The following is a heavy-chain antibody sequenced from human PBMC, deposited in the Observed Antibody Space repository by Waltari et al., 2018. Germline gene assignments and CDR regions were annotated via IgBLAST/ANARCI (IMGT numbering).Heavy chain of an antibody. CDR2: INHSGST. Sequence: QVQLQQWGAGLLKPSETLSLTCAVYGGSFSGYYWSWIRQPQGKGREWIGEINHSGSTNYNPSLKSRVTISVDTSKNQFSLKLSSVTAADTAVYYCARGKAYCSSTSCYRRAKYYYYGMDVWGQGTTVTVSS. CDR3: ARGKAYCSSTSCYRRAKYYYYGMDV. CDR1: GGSFSGYY. D-gene: IGHD2-2*02. J-gene: IGHJ6*02. V-gene: IGHV4-34*01.